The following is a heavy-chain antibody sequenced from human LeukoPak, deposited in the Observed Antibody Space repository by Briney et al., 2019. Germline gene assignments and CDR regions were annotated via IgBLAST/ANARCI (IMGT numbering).Heavy chain of an antibody. CDR1: GGSISSYY. D-gene: IGHD6-13*01. J-gene: IGHJ6*03. CDR2: IYYSGST. CDR3: ARSDSSSWGYYYYYFMDV. V-gene: IGHV4-59*01. Sequence: SETLSLTCTVSGGSISSYYWSWIRQPPGKGLEWIGYIYYSGSTNYNPSLKSRVTISVDTSKNQFSLKLSSVTAADTAVYYCARSDSSSWGYYYYYFMDVWGKGTTVTVSS.